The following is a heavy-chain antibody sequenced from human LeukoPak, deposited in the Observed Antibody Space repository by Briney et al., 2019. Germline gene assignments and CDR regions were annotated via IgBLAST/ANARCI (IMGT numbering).Heavy chain of an antibody. CDR3: ARGWGNGYDLGGGDY. J-gene: IGHJ4*02. Sequence: PSETLSLTCTVSGGAISSYYWSWLRQPPGKGLEWIGNIYYSGSTYYNPSLKSRVTISVDTSKNQFSLKLSSVTAADTAGYYCARGWGNGYDLGGGDYWGQGTLVTVSS. V-gene: IGHV4-59*01. D-gene: IGHD5-12*01. CDR2: IYYSGST. CDR1: GGAISSYY.